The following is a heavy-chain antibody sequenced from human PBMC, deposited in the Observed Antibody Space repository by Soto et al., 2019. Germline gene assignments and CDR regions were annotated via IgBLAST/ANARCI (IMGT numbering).Heavy chain of an antibody. CDR1: GFTFSSYG. Sequence: GGSLRLSCAASGFTFSSYGMHWVRQAPGKGLEWVAVISYDGSNKYYADSVKGRFTISRDNSKNTLYLQMNSLRAEDTAVYYCARDIDDFWSGYGSWANYYYYGMDVWGQGTTVTVSS. CDR2: ISYDGSNK. D-gene: IGHD3-3*01. CDR3: ARDIDDFWSGYGSWANYYYYGMDV. J-gene: IGHJ6*02. V-gene: IGHV3-30*03.